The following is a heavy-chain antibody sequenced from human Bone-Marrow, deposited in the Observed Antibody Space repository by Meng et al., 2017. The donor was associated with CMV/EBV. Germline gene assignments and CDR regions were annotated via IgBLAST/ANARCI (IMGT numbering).Heavy chain of an antibody. CDR1: GFTFSRFV. CDR2: IRYDGSNK. J-gene: IGHJ6*02. CDR3: AAPSPDAILWFGESQPGMDV. Sequence: GESLKISCAASGFTFSRFVMNWVRQAPGKGLEWVAFIRYDGSNKYYADSVKGRFTISRDNSKNTLYLQMNSLRAEDTAVYYCAAPSPDAILWFGESQPGMDVWGQGTTVTGSS. V-gene: IGHV3-30*02. D-gene: IGHD3-10*01.